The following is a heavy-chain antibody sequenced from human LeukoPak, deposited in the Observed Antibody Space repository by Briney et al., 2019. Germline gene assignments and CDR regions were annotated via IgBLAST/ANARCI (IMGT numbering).Heavy chain of an antibody. V-gene: IGHV3-7*01. J-gene: IGHJ3*02. Sequence: GGSLRLSCAASGFTFSSYWMSWVRQAPGKGLEWVANIKQDGSEKYYVDSVKGRFTISRDNAKNSLYLQMNSLRAEDTAVYYCARVFPWQSPTGKGAFDIWGQGTMVTVSS. D-gene: IGHD1-1*01. CDR2: IKQDGSEK. CDR3: ARVFPWQSPTGKGAFDI. CDR1: GFTFSSYW.